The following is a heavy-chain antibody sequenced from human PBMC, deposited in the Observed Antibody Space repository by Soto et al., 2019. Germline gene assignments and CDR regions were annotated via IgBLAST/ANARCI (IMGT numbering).Heavy chain of an antibody. V-gene: IGHV4-4*08. CDR2: IYSRGST. Sequence: PSETLSLTCTVSGDSINYYYWSWIRQSPEKGLEWIGYIYSRGSTSYSPYFKSRVTISVDTSKNQFSLKLTSVTAADTAVYYCARTPEGSWPNWFGPWGQGILVTVS. D-gene: IGHD6-13*01. J-gene: IGHJ5*02. CDR1: GDSINYYY. CDR3: ARTPEGSWPNWFGP.